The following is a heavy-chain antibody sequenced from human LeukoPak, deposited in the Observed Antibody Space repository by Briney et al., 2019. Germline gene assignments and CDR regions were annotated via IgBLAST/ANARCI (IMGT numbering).Heavy chain of an antibody. V-gene: IGHV3-48*02. Sequence: PGGYLRRPCAASGFTFSSYSMNWVGQAPGKGLEWVSYISSSSSTIYYADSEKGRFTISRDNAKNSLYLQMESLRDEDTAVYYCARDSLRGYYDTSGYRFDYWGQGTLVTVSS. CDR1: GFTFSSYS. CDR2: ISSSSSTI. CDR3: ARDSLRGYYDTSGYRFDY. J-gene: IGHJ4*02. D-gene: IGHD3-22*01.